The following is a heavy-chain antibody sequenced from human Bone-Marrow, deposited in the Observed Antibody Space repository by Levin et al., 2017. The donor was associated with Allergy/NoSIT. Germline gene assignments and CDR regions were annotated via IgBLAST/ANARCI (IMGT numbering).Heavy chain of an antibody. D-gene: IGHD6-13*01. Sequence: PGGSLRLSCAASGFTFSSYSVNWVRQAPGKGLEWVSSISSSSSYIYYADSVKGRFTISRDNAKNSLYLQMNSLRAEDTAVYYCASSIAAAGGYFDYWGQGTLVTVSS. CDR2: ISSSSSYI. CDR1: GFTFSSYS. CDR3: ASSIAAAGGYFDY. V-gene: IGHV3-21*01. J-gene: IGHJ4*02.